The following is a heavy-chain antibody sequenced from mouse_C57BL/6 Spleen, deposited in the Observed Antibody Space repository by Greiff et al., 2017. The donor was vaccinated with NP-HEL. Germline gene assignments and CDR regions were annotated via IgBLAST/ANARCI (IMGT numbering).Heavy chain of an antibody. CDR2: IDPETGGT. V-gene: IGHV1-15*01. CDR1: GYTFTDYE. CDR3: TRSAYSNYVRYFDV. J-gene: IGHJ1*03. Sequence: QVQLQQSGAELVRPGASVTLSCKASGYTFTDYEMHWVKQTPVHGLEWIGAIDPETGGTAYNQKFKGKAILTADKSSSTAYMELRSLTSEDSAVYYCTRSAYSNYVRYFDVWGTGTTVTVSS. D-gene: IGHD2-5*01.